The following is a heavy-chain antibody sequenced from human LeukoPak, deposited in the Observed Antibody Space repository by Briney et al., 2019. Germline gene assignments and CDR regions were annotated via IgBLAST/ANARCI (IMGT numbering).Heavy chain of an antibody. CDR1: GFTFSSYS. D-gene: IGHD3-22*01. Sequence: PGGSLRLSCAASGFTFSSYSMNWVRQAPGKGLEWVSSISSSSSYIYYADSVKGRFTISRDNAKSSLYLQMNSLRAEDTAVYYCARVRGGYYSDFWGQGTLVTVSS. V-gene: IGHV3-21*01. J-gene: IGHJ4*02. CDR2: ISSSSSYI. CDR3: ARVRGGYYSDF.